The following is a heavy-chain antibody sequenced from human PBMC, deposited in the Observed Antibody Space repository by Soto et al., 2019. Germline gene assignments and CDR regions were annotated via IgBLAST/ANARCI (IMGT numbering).Heavy chain of an antibody. Sequence: PSETLSLTCTVSGGSISSYYWSWIRQPPGKGLEWIGYIYYSGSTNYNPSLKSRVTISVDTSKNQFSLKLSSVTAADTAVYYCARDTEGYSSSGDAFDIWGQGTMVTV. J-gene: IGHJ3*02. CDR3: ARDTEGYSSSGDAFDI. D-gene: IGHD6-6*01. CDR2: IYYSGST. CDR1: GGSISSYY. V-gene: IGHV4-59*01.